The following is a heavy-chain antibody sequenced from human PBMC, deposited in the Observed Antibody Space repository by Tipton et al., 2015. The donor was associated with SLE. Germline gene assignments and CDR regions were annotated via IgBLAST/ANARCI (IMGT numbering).Heavy chain of an antibody. CDR1: GDSSRGYF. V-gene: IGHV4-34*01. Sequence: TLSLTCSVYGDSSRGYFWTWIRQTPGKGLEWLGEVSDSGGTNYNPSLNSRLSMSLVRSRNQFSLSLRSVTPADTGVFYCARGNKRTRGHDMVRGLLVPAYYNSYMDVWGKGTTVTVSS. J-gene: IGHJ6*03. CDR3: ARGNKRTRGHDMVRGLLVPAYYNSYMDV. D-gene: IGHD3-10*01. CDR2: VSDSGGT.